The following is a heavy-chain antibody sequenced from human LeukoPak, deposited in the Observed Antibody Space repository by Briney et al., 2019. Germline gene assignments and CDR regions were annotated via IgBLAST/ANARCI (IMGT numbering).Heavy chain of an antibody. Sequence: SSETLSLTCAVYGGSFSGYYWSWIRQPPGKGLEWIGEINHSGSTNYNPSLKSRVTISVDTSKNQFSLKLSSVTAADTAVYYCARGQVAVAGTTFDYWGQGTLVTVSS. CDR2: INHSGST. V-gene: IGHV4-34*01. CDR1: GGSFSGYY. J-gene: IGHJ4*02. CDR3: ARGQVAVAGTTFDY. D-gene: IGHD6-19*01.